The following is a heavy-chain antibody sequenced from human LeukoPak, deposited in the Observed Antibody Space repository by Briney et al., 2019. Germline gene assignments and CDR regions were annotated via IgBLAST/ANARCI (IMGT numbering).Heavy chain of an antibody. CDR1: GGSFSGYY. Sequence: SETLSLTCAVYGGSFSGYYWSWIRQPPGKGLEWIGSIYYSGSTYYNPSLKSRVTISVDTSKNQFSLKLSSVTAADTAVYYCAGLLAYCGGDCYSWGQGTLVTVSS. D-gene: IGHD2-21*02. CDR3: AGLLAYCGGDCYS. CDR2: IYYSGST. J-gene: IGHJ5*02. V-gene: IGHV4-34*01.